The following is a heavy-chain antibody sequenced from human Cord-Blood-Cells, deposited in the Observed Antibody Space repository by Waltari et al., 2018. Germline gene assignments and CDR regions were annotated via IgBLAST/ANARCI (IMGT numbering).Heavy chain of an antibody. CDR1: GGSFSGYY. CDR2: INHSGST. D-gene: IGHD2-15*01. Sequence: QVQLQQWGAGLLKPSETLSLTCAVYGGSFSGYYWSWIRQPPGKGLEWIGEINHSGSTNYNPSLKSRVTISVDTSKNQFSLKLSSVTAADTAVYYCVRGVIVVVVAATNAFDIWGQGTMVTVSS. V-gene: IGHV4-34*01. J-gene: IGHJ3*02. CDR3: VRGVIVVVVAATNAFDI.